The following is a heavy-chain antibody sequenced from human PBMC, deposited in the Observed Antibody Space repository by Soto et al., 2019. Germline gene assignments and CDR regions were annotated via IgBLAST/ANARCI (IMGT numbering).Heavy chain of an antibody. V-gene: IGHV1-58*01. CDR2: IAVGSGYT. CDR3: AADATAWQQMVPSDY. D-gene: IGHD2-8*01. J-gene: IGHJ4*02. CDR1: GFTFTSST. Sequence: SVKVSCKASGFTFTSSTFQWVRQARGQRLEWIGWIAVGSGYTNYAQRFQDRVTLTRDMSTATTYMELSRLTSEDTAIDYCAADATAWQQMVPSDYWGQGTLVTVYS.